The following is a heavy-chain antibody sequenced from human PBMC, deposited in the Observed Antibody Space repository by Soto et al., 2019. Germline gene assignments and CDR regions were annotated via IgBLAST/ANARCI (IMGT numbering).Heavy chain of an antibody. CDR1: GFAFTSYF. D-gene: IGHD2-21*01. J-gene: IGHJ4*02. Sequence: PGGSLRLSCAASGFAFTSYFMSWVRQAPGKGLEWVSGISNAGGSTYYADSVKGRFTISRDNSKNTVYLQMNSLRAEDTAVYYCAKDRTYLFLFDYWGQGTLVTVSS. V-gene: IGHV3-23*01. CDR2: ISNAGGST. CDR3: AKDRTYLFLFDY.